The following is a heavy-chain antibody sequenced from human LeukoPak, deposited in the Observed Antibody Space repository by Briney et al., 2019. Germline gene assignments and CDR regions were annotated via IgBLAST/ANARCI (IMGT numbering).Heavy chain of an antibody. CDR3: ARGRRGSRLPPYFDY. V-gene: IGHV4-34*01. D-gene: IGHD5-12*01. CDR1: GGSISSYY. CDR2: INHSGST. Sequence: SETLSLTCTVSGGSISSYYWSWIRQPPGKGLEWIREINHSGSTNYNPSLKSRVTISVDTSKNQFSLKLSSVTAADTAVYYCARGRRGSRLPPYFDYWGQGTLVTVSS. J-gene: IGHJ4*02.